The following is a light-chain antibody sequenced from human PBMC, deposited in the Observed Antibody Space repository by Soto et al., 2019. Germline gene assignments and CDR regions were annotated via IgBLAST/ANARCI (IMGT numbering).Light chain of an antibody. CDR3: QQRSNWPSIT. J-gene: IGKJ5*01. Sequence: EIVLTQSPGTLSLSPGERATLSCRASQSVSSYSLAWYQKKPGQAPRLLIYGASTRATGIPARFSGSGSGTEFTLTISSLQAEDSAVYYCQQRSNWPSITFGQGTRLEIK. CDR2: GAS. CDR1: QSVSSYS. V-gene: IGKV3D-20*02.